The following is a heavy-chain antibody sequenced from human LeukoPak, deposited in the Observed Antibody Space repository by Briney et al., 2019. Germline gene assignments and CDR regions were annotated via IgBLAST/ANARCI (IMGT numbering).Heavy chain of an antibody. D-gene: IGHD4-23*01. CDR3: ARVRYTVVSSFFNL. CDR2: IYYSGST. CDR1: GGSIGIGGNY. V-gene: IGHV4-31*03. J-gene: IGHJ2*01. Sequence: SQTLSLTCTVAGGSIGIGGNYCGWIRQHPGKGLEWIGYIYYSGSTYYNPSLKSRVTISVDTSKNQFSLNLCAVCDLGTIPYYCARVRYTVVSSFFNLWGRGTLVTVSS.